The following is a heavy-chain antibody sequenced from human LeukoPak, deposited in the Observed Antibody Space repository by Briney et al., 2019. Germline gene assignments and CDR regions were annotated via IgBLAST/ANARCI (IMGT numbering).Heavy chain of an antibody. V-gene: IGHV4-34*01. D-gene: IGHD2-8*01. CDR2: INHSGST. J-gene: IGHJ5*02. CDR3: AREGLMMYAMSWFDP. CDR1: GGSFSGYY. Sequence: SETLSLTCTVYGGSFSGYYWSWIRQPPGKGLEWIGEINHSGSTNYNPSLKSRVTISVDTSKNQFSLKLSSVTAADTAVYYCAREGLMMYAMSWFDPWGHGTLVTVSS.